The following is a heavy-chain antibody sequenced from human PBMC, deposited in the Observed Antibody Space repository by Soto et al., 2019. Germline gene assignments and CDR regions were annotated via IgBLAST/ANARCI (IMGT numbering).Heavy chain of an antibody. J-gene: IGHJ4*02. CDR1: GFTFSSYA. CDR3: ARDYFQNAVDY. V-gene: IGHV3-30-3*01. D-gene: IGHD1-1*01. CDR2: ISYDGSNK. Sequence: QVQLVESGGGVVQPGRSLRLSCAASGFTFSSYAMHWVRQAPGKGLEWVAVISYDGSNKYYADSVKGRFTISRDNSKNTLYLQMNSLRAEDTAVYYCARDYFQNAVDYWGQGTLVTVCS.